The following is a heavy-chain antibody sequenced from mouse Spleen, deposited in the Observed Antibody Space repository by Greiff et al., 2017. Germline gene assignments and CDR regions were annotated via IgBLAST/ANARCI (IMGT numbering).Heavy chain of an antibody. CDR2: IDPSDSYT. Sequence: QVQLQQPGAELVRPGTSVKLSCKASGYTFTSYWMHWVKQRPGQGLEWIGVIDPSDSYTNYNQKFKGKATLTVDTSSSTAYMQLSSLTSEDSAVYYCARGDYYYGSSNAMDYWGQGTSVTVSS. CDR3: ARGDYYYGSSNAMDY. CDR1: GYTFTSYW. D-gene: IGHD1-1*01. J-gene: IGHJ4*01. V-gene: IGHV1-59*01.